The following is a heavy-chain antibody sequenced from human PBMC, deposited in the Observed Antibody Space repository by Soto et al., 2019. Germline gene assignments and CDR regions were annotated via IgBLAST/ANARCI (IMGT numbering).Heavy chain of an antibody. V-gene: IGHV4-59*01. CDR1: GGSISSYY. CDR3: ARVSPIIAAAHTGFYYFDY. CDR2: IYYSGST. D-gene: IGHD6-13*01. Sequence: SETLSLTCTVSGGSISSYYWSWIRQPPGKGLEWIGYIYYSGSTNYNPSLKSRVTISVDTSKNQFSLKLSSVTAADTAVYYCARVSPIIAAAHTGFYYFDYWGQGTLVTVSS. J-gene: IGHJ4*02.